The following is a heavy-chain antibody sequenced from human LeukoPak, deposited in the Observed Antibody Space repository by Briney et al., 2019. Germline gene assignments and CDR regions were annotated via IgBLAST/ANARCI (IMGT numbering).Heavy chain of an antibody. CDR1: GYTFTSYD. V-gene: IGHV1-8*01. Sequence: ASVKVSCKASGYTFTSYDINWVRQATDQGFKWLGWMNPNSGNTGYAQKFQGRVTMTRNTSISTAYMELSSLRSEDTAVYYCARSYSRLNNWFDPWGQGTLVTVSS. CDR3: ARSYSRLNNWFDP. CDR2: MNPNSGNT. D-gene: IGHD2-15*01. J-gene: IGHJ5*02.